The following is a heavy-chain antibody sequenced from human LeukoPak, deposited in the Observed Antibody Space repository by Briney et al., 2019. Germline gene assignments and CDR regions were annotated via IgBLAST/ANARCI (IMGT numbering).Heavy chain of an antibody. Sequence: ASVKVSCKASGYTFTGYYMHWVRQAPGQGLEWMGRINPNSWGTNYAQKFQGRVTMTRHTSISTAYMGLSRLRSDDTAVYYCARDRIYCSGGSCYSYWFDPWGQGTLVTVSS. CDR3: ARDRIYCSGGSCYSYWFDP. CDR1: GYTFTGYY. CDR2: INPNSWGT. J-gene: IGHJ5*02. V-gene: IGHV1-2*06. D-gene: IGHD2-15*01.